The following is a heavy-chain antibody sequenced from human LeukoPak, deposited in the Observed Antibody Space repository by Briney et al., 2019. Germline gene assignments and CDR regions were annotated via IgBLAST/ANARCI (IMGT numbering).Heavy chain of an antibody. CDR3: AKDNCSSTSCPIDY. D-gene: IGHD2-2*01. CDR2: ISGSGGST. Sequence: GGSLRLSCAASGFTFSSYAMSWVRQAPGKGLEWVSAISGSGGSTYYADSVKGRFTISRDNSKNTLYLQMNSLRAEDTAVYYCAKDNCSSTSCPIDYWGQGTLVTVSS. V-gene: IGHV3-23*01. CDR1: GFTFSSYA. J-gene: IGHJ4*02.